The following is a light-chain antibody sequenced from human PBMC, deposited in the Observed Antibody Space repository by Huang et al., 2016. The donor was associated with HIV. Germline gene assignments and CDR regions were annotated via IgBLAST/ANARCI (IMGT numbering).Light chain of an antibody. J-gene: IGKJ1*01. CDR1: QTIMNY. Sequence: DIQMTQSPSSLSASVGDRVTITCRASQTIMNYFNWYQQKPGKAPKLLIYTASNLQSGVPSRFSGSGSGTGFTLTISSLQPEDFATYDCQQTYSFPRTFGQGTKVEIK. V-gene: IGKV1-39*01. CDR3: QQTYSFPRT. CDR2: TAS.